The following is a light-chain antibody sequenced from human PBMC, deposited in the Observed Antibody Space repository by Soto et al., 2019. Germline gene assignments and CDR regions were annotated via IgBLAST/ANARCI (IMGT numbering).Light chain of an antibody. CDR3: SSYTNINTRACV. CDR2: DVT. Sequence: QSVLTQPPSASGSPGQSVTISCTGTSSDVGAYNFVSWFQQHPGKAPKLMIYDVTKRPSGVPNRFSGSKSDNTASLTVYGLQAEDEAEYYCSSYTNINTRACVFGTGTKLTVL. J-gene: IGLJ1*01. CDR1: SSDVGAYNF. V-gene: IGLV2-8*01.